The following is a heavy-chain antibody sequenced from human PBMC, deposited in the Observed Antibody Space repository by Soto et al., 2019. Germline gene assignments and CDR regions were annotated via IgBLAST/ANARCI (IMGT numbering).Heavy chain of an antibody. J-gene: IGHJ4*02. CDR3: AKRGPSGITGTNTLDY. D-gene: IGHD1-7*01. CDR1: GFTFSSYA. CDR2: ISGSGGST. Sequence: AGGSLRLSCAASGFTFSSYAMSWVRQAPGKGLEWFSAISGSGGSTYYADSVKGRFTISRDNSKNTLYLQMNSLRAEDTAVYYCAKRGPSGITGTNTLDYWGQGTLVTVSS. V-gene: IGHV3-23*01.